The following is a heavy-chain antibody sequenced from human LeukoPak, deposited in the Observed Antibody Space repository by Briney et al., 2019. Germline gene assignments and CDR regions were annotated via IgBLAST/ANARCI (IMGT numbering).Heavy chain of an antibody. Sequence: ASVKVSCKASGYTFTGYYMHWVRQAPGQGLEWMGWINPNSGGTNYAQKFQGRVTMTRDTSISTAYMELSRLRSEDTAVYYCARGGPRITMVRGVITPYYFDYWGQGTLVTVSS. D-gene: IGHD3-10*01. J-gene: IGHJ4*02. CDR1: GYTFTGYY. CDR3: ARGGPRITMVRGVITPYYFDY. V-gene: IGHV1-2*02. CDR2: INPNSGGT.